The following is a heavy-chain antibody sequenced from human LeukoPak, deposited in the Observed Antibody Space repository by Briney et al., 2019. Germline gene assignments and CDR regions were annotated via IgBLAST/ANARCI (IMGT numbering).Heavy chain of an antibody. J-gene: IGHJ4*02. CDR2: IYSDGGGK. D-gene: IGHD5-12*01. CDR3: ARVHSGYHSFDY. Sequence: PGGSLRLSCAASGFSFSNYVMHWVRQAPGKGLEWVAIIYSDGGGKSYAISVKGRFTISRDNSKNTLYLQMNSLRAEDTAVYYCARVHSGYHSFDYWGKGTLVTVSS. CDR1: GFSFSNYV. V-gene: IGHV3-33*01.